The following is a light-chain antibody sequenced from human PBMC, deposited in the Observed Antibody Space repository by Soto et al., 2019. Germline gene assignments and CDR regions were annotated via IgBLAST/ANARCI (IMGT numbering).Light chain of an antibody. CDR3: CSYSTTMANV. V-gene: IGLV2-14*03. CDR2: DVT. CDR1: SSDIGRYKF. Sequence: QSALTQPASVSGSPGQSITISCTGTSSDIGRYKFVSWYQHHPGKAPKLLIYDVTNRPSGVSNRFSGSKSGNTASLTISGLQADDEADYYCCSYSTTMANVFGTGTKLTVL. J-gene: IGLJ1*01.